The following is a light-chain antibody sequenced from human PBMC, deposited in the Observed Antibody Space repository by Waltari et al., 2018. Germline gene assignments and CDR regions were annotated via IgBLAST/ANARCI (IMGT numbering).Light chain of an antibody. J-gene: IGKJ1*01. CDR1: QSISSW. V-gene: IGKV1-5*01. Sequence: DIQMTQSPSTVSASVGDRVTITCRASQSISSWLAWYQQKPGKAPKLLIYDASSLESGVPSRFSGSGSGTEFTLTISSLQPEDFATFYCQQSYSSPRTFGQGTKVEIK. CDR3: QQSYSSPRT. CDR2: DAS.